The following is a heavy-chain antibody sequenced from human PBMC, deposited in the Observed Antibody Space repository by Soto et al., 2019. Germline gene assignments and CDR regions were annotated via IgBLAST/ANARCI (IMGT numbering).Heavy chain of an antibody. D-gene: IGHD3-22*01. CDR3: ARGPAGYYDSSGYFPYYFDY. CDR1: GYTFTNYA. CDR2: INAADGNT. V-gene: IGHV1-3*01. Sequence: GASVKVSCKASGYTFTNYAFHWVRQAPGQRLEWMGWINAADGNTKYSQKFQGRVTVTRDTSANTAYMELSSLRSEDTALYYCARGPAGYYDSSGYFPYYFDYWGQGTLVTVSS. J-gene: IGHJ4*02.